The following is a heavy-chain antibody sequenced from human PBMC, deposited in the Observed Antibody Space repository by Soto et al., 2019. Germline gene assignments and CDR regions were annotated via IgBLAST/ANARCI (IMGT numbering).Heavy chain of an antibody. CDR3: ARDLLPLTVVVTAIPGY. CDR1: GYTFTSYA. J-gene: IGHJ4*02. V-gene: IGHV1-3*01. Sequence: GASVKVSCKASGYTFTSYAMHWVRQAPGQRLEWMGWINAGNGNTKYSQKFRGRVTITRDTSASTAYVELSSLRSEDTAVYYCARDLLPLTVVVTAIPGYWGQGTLVTVSS. CDR2: INAGNGNT. D-gene: IGHD2-21*02.